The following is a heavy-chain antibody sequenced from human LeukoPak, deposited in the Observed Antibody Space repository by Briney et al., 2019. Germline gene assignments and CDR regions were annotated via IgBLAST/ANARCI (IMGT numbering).Heavy chain of an antibody. Sequence: HSGGSLRLSCAASGFTFSGYWMHWVRQAPGKGLVWVSRINSDGSSTTYADSVKGRFTISRDNAKNTLYLQMNSLRAEDTAVYYCARAGRGLRYFDWLTYDYWGQGTLVTVSS. D-gene: IGHD3-9*01. V-gene: IGHV3-74*01. CDR2: INSDGSST. CDR1: GFTFSGYW. J-gene: IGHJ4*02. CDR3: ARAGRGLRYFDWLTYDY.